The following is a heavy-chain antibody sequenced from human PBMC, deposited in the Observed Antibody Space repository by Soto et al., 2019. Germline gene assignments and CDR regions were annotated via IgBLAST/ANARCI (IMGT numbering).Heavy chain of an antibody. CDR3: MTEATGH. Sequence: VQLVESGGGLEKPGGSLRLSCAGSGFTFSKVWMSWIRQAPGRGLEWVGRIKSATDGGTTDYTAHVDGRFTISRDDSKDTLYLQMNSLKAEDTAIYYCMTEATGHWGQGTLVTVSS. D-gene: IGHD5-12*01. J-gene: IGHJ1*01. CDR2: IKSATDGGTT. CDR1: GFTFSKVW. V-gene: IGHV3-15*01.